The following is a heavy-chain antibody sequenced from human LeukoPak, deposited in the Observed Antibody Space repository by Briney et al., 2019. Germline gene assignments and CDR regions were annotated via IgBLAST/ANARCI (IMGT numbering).Heavy chain of an antibody. Sequence: SETLSLTCTVSGGSISSYYWSWIRQPAGKGLEWIGRIYTSGSTNYNPSLKSRVTMSVDTSKNQFSLKLSSVTAADTAVYYCARGLRGYSYGRTAYYFDYWGQGTLVTVSS. V-gene: IGHV4-4*07. CDR1: GGSISSYY. D-gene: IGHD5-18*01. CDR3: ARGLRGYSYGRTAYYFDY. J-gene: IGHJ4*02. CDR2: IYTSGST.